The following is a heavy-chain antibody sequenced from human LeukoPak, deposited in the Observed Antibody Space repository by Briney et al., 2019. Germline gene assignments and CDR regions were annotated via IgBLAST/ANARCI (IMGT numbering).Heavy chain of an antibody. V-gene: IGHV1-46*01. D-gene: IGHD5-12*01. Sequence: ASVKVSCKASGYTFTSYYMHWVRQAPGQGLEWMGIINPSGGSTSYAQKFQGRVTITTDESTSTAYMELSSLRSEDTAVYYCATLRGYSGYDYLGFDYWGQGTLVTVSS. J-gene: IGHJ4*02. CDR3: ATLRGYSGYDYLGFDY. CDR2: INPSGGST. CDR1: GYTFTSYY.